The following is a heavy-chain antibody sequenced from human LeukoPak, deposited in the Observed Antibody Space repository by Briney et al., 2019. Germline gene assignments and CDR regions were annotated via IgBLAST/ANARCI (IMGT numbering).Heavy chain of an antibody. CDR2: IYPGDSDT. V-gene: IGHV5-51*01. D-gene: IGHD4/OR15-4a*01. CDR3: ARDVDDYNGLPPFFQH. J-gene: IGHJ1*01. Sequence: GESLKISCKGSGYSFTTYWIGWVRQMPRKGLEWMGIIYPGDSDTRYSPSFQGQVTISADKSISIAYLQWSSLKASDTAMYYCARDVDDYNGLPPFFQHWGQGTLVTVSS. CDR1: GYSFTTYW.